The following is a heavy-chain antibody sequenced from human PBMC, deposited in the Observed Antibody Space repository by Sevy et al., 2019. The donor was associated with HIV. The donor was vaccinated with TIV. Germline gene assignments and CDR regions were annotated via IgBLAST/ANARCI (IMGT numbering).Heavy chain of an antibody. Sequence: GGSLRLSCAASGFTFSSYGMHWVRQAPGKGLEWVAVIGYDGSNKYYADSVKGGFTISRDNSKNTLYLQMNSLRAEDTAVYYCAGGAIAVAGIGYYFDYWGQGTLVTVSS. J-gene: IGHJ4*02. CDR3: AGGAIAVAGIGYYFDY. CDR1: GFTFSSYG. CDR2: IGYDGSNK. V-gene: IGHV3-33*01. D-gene: IGHD6-19*01.